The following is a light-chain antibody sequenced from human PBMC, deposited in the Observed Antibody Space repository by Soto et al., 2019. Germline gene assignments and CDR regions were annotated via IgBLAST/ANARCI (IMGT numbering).Light chain of an antibody. V-gene: IGLV2-14*01. CDR2: EVS. Sequence: QSVLTQPASVSGSPGQSITISCTGTSSDVGGYNYVSWYQQHSGKAPKLMIYEVSYRPSGVSNRFSGSKSGNTASLTISGLQAEDEADYYCSSYTSTTTRVFGTGTKVTVL. CDR1: SSDVGGYNY. CDR3: SSYTSTTTRV. J-gene: IGLJ1*01.